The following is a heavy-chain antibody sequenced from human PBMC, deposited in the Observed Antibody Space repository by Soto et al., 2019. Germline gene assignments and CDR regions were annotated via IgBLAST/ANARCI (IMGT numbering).Heavy chain of an antibody. V-gene: IGHV3-23*01. D-gene: IGHD1-26*01. CDR1: GFIFSNYA. J-gene: IGHJ4*02. Sequence: GGSLRLSCAASGFIFSNYAMIWVRQAPGKGLEWVSAISGGGDITYYADSVKGRFTISRDNSKNTLYLQMNSLRAEDTAVYYCAKDHVGRGSDYYFDYWGQGIMVTVSS. CDR2: ISGGGDIT. CDR3: AKDHVGRGSDYYFDY.